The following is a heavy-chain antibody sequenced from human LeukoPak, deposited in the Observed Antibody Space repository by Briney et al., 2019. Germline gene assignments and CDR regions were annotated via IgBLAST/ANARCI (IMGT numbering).Heavy chain of an antibody. V-gene: IGHV3-21*06. J-gene: IGHJ6*03. D-gene: IGHD1-26*01. CDR3: VRAEVGTTLEYYYYYMDV. Sequence: AGGSLRLSCAASGFTFSSYSMNWVRQAPGKGLEWVSSISSSSSYIYYADSVKGRCTISRDNGKNSMYLQMHSLRAEDTAVYYCVRAEVGTTLEYYYYYMDVWGKGTTVTVSS. CDR1: GFTFSSYS. CDR2: ISSSSSYI.